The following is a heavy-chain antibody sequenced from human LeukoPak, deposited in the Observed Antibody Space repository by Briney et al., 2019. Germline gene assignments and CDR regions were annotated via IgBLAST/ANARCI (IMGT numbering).Heavy chain of an antibody. V-gene: IGHV3-30-3*01. Sequence: PGGSLRLSCAASGFTFSSYAMHWVRQAPGKGLEWVAVISYDGSNKYYADSVKGRFTISRDNSKNTLYLQMNSLRAEDTAVYYCARASSGWTTGWFDPWGQGTLDTVSS. CDR2: ISYDGSNK. J-gene: IGHJ5*02. CDR3: ARASSGWTTGWFDP. D-gene: IGHD6-19*01. CDR1: GFTFSSYA.